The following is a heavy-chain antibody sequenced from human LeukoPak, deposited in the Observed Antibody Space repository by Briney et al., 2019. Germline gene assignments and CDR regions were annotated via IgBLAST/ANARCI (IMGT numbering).Heavy chain of an antibody. J-gene: IGHJ4*02. CDR3: RTYVEMATGERSFDY. D-gene: IGHD5-12*01. CDR1: GGSISSSSYY. CDR2: IYYSGST. Sequence: PSETLSLTCTVSGGSISSSSYYWGWIRQPPGKGLEWIGSIYYSGSTYYNPSLKSRVTISVDTSKNQFSLKLSSVTAADTAVYYCRTYVEMATGERSFDYWGQGTLVTVSS. V-gene: IGHV4-39*01.